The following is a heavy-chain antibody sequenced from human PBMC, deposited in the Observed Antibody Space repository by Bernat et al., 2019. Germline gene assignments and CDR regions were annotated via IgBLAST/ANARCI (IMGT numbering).Heavy chain of an antibody. J-gene: IGHJ6*02. D-gene: IGHD1-26*01. CDR3: ARSGGATGYYYYYGMDV. CDR2: ISGSGGST. Sequence: EVQLLESGGGLVQPGGSLRLSCAASGFTSSSYAMSWVRQAPGKALEWVSAISGSGGSTYYADSVKGRFTIARDNSKNTLYLQMSSLRAEDTAVYYCARSGGATGYYYYYGMDVWGQGTTVTVSS. V-gene: IGHV3-23*01. CDR1: GFTSSSYA.